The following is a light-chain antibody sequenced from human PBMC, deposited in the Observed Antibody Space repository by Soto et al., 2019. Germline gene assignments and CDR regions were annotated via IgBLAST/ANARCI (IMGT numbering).Light chain of an antibody. CDR3: QLWDSNSDHVV. CDR1: NIGRKS. V-gene: IGLV3-21*02. J-gene: IGLJ2*01. CDR2: DDR. Sequence: SYELTQPPSVSVAPGQTARITCGGSNIGRKSVHWYQQKPGQAPVVVVYDDRDRPSGIPERFSGSNSGNTATLTISRAEAGDEADYYCQLWDSNSDHVVFGGGTKVTVL.